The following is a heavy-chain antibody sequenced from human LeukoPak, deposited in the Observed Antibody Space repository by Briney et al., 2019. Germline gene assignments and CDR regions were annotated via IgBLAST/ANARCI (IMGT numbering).Heavy chain of an antibody. CDR2: INPSGGST. CDR1: GYTFTSYY. V-gene: IGHV1-46*01. D-gene: IGHD3-10*01. CDR3: AGSLIGSGTYYASFAY. J-gene: IGHJ4*01. Sequence: ASVKVSCKASGYTFTSYYMHWVRQAPGQGLEWMGIINPSGGSTSYAQKFQGRVTMTRDTSTSTVYMELSSLRSEETAVDHCAGSLIGSGTYYASFAYWGQGTLVTVSS.